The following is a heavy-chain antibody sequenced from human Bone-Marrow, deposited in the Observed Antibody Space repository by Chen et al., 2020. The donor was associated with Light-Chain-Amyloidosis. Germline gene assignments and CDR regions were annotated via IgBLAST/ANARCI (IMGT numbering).Heavy chain of an antibody. CDR1: GGSFSGYY. CDR3: ARDSVYYDSSGYYYGYYFDY. J-gene: IGHJ4*02. Sequence: QVQLQQWGAGLLKPSETLSLTCAVYGGSFSGYYWSWIRQPPGKGLEWIGENNHSGSTNYNPSLKSRVTISVDTSKNQFSLKLSSVTAADTAVYYCARDSVYYDSSGYYYGYYFDYWGQGTLVTVSS. CDR2: NNHSGST. V-gene: IGHV4-34*01. D-gene: IGHD3-22*01.